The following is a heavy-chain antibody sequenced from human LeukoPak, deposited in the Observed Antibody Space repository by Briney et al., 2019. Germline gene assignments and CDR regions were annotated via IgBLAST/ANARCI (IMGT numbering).Heavy chain of an antibody. CDR1: GYSISSGYY. CDR2: IYHSGST. V-gene: IGHV4-38-2*02. J-gene: IGHJ4*02. CDR3: AREVGHPPAYFDY. Sequence: SETLSLTCTVSGYSISSGYYWGWIRQPPGKGLEWIGSIYHSGSTYYNPSLKSRVTISVDTSKNQFSLKLSSVTAAGTAVYYCAREVGHPPAYFDYWGQGTLVTVSS. D-gene: IGHD1-26*01.